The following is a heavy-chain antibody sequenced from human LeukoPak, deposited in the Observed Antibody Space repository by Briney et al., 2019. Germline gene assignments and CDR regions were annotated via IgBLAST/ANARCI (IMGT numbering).Heavy chain of an antibody. J-gene: IGHJ6*03. V-gene: IGHV4-4*07. CDR2: IYISRGT. CDR1: GVSISGYY. CDR3: ARESRIVEGDGYYIDV. Sequence: PSETLSLTCTVSGVSISGYYWSWIRQPAGNGLEWIGRIYISRGTNYNPSLTSRVIMSVDTSKNQFSLQLTSVTAADTAVYYCARESRIVEGDGYYIDVWGKGTTVTV. D-gene: IGHD1-26*01.